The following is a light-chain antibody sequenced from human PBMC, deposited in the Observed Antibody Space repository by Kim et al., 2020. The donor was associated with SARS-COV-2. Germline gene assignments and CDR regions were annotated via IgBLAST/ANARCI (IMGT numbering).Light chain of an antibody. V-gene: IGKV3-11*01. CDR3: QQRRNWPPT. Sequence: WSPGEGGTRSCRARKRVGPYLAWYQLKTGQAPRLLIYDASYRATGIPPRFSGSGSGTDFTLTISSLEPEDIAVYYCQQRRNWPPTFGGGTKVDIK. CDR2: DAS. J-gene: IGKJ4*01. CDR1: KRVGPY.